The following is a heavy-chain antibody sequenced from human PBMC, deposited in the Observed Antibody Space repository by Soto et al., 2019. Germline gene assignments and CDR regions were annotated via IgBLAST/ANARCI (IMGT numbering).Heavy chain of an antibody. D-gene: IGHD3-16*01. CDR2: MDQDGSER. J-gene: IGHJ4*02. Sequence: EVQLVESGGGLVQPGGSLRLSCAASGFTFSTYWMTWVRQPPGKGLEWVANMDQDGSERYYVDSVRGRFTVSRANAKNSLYLQMNSLRAEDTSVYYCVCGGNFFIYWGQGTLVTVSP. CDR1: GFTFSTYW. V-gene: IGHV3-7*01. CDR3: VCGGNFFIY.